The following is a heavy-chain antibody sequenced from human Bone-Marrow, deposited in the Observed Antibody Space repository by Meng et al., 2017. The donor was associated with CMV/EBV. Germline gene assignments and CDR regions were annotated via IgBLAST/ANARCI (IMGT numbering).Heavy chain of an antibody. CDR1: GGSVSRGSYY. Sequence: SETLSLTCTVSGGSVSRGSYYWNWIRQTPGKGLEWIGNIYYNGGTNYNPSLKSRVTISVDTSKNQFSLKLSSVTAADTAVYYCARGGYSSGWYLGEVDYWGQGTLVTASS. CDR2: IYYNGGT. CDR3: ARGGYSSGWYLGEVDY. D-gene: IGHD6-19*01. J-gene: IGHJ4*02. V-gene: IGHV4-61*01.